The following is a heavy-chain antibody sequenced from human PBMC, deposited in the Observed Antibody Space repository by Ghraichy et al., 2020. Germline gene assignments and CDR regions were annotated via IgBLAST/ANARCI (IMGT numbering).Heavy chain of an antibody. CDR3: ARDWDSGSYYGFDY. CDR1: GFTFSSYS. CDR2: ISSSSSYI. D-gene: IGHD1-26*01. Sequence: GGSLRLSCAASGFTFSSYSMNWVRQAPGKGLEWVSSISSSSSYIYYADSVKGRFTISRDNAKNSLYLQMNSLRAEDTAVYYCARDWDSGSYYGFDYWGQGTLVTVSS. V-gene: IGHV3-21*01. J-gene: IGHJ4*02.